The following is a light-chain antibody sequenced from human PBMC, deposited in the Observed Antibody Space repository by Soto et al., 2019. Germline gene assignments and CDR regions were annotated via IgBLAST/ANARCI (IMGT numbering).Light chain of an antibody. CDR2: AAS. V-gene: IGKV3-15*01. CDR1: QSVSSN. CDR3: QEYNNWPLF. Sequence: EIVMTQSPATLSVSPGERATLSCRASQSVSSNLAWYQQKPGQAPTLLIYAASARAAGIPARFSGSGSGTEFTLTISSLQSEDFAVYYCQEYNNWPLFFGGGTKVDIK. J-gene: IGKJ4*01.